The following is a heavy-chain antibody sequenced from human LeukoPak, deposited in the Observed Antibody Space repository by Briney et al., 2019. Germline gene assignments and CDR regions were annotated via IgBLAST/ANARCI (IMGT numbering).Heavy chain of an antibody. V-gene: IGHV4-4*07. J-gene: IGHJ4*02. Sequence: SGTLSLSCSVSGVSLSGYFWTWIRQPAGRGVEWVGRISCVGGAYYKPSLESRATISIDTSNNQFSLTLTSVTAADTAVYFCARGTETTTISRYYSFDYWGRGTLVSVSS. CDR2: ISCVGGA. CDR3: ARGTETTTISRYYSFDY. D-gene: IGHD5-24*01. CDR1: GVSLSGYF.